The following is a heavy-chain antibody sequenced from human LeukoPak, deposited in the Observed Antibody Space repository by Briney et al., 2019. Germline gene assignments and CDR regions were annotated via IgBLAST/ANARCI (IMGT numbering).Heavy chain of an antibody. CDR3: ARDLGIAVADY. J-gene: IGHJ4*02. Sequence: RASVKVSCKASGYTFTSYAMHWVRQAPGQRLEWMGWINAGNGNTKYSQKFQGRVTITRDTPASTAYMELSSLRSEDTAVYYCARDLGIAVADYWGQGTLVTVSS. CDR2: INAGNGNT. CDR1: GYTFTSYA. V-gene: IGHV1-3*01. D-gene: IGHD6-19*01.